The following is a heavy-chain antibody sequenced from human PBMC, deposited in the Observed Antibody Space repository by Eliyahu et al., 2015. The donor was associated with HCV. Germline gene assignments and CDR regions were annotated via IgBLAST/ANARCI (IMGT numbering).Heavy chain of an antibody. CDR3: ARGVSARGVDVIDL. J-gene: IGHJ3*01. Sequence: QMQLQESGPRLVKPSQTLSLTCAVSGGSMNTGGYYWIWMRQHPGKGLEWIGYIYIPGSTYYNTSLRGRVSISVDTSKNQFSLNMSPLSAADTAVYYCARGVSARGVDVIDLWGQGTMVSVSS. CDR2: IYIPGST. V-gene: IGHV4-31*11. CDR1: GGSMNTGGYY. D-gene: IGHD1-26*01.